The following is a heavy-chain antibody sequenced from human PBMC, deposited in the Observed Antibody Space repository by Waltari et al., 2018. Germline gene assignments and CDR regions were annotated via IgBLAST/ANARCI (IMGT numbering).Heavy chain of an antibody. Sequence: QVQLQQWGAGLLKPSETLSLTCAVYGGSFSGYYWSWIRQPPGKGLEWIGEINHSGSTNSNPSLKSRVTISVDTSKNQFSLKLSSVTAADTAVYYCARVPYDSSGRGAFDIWGQGTMVTVSS. CDR2: INHSGST. D-gene: IGHD3-22*01. CDR1: GGSFSGYY. V-gene: IGHV4-34*01. J-gene: IGHJ3*02. CDR3: ARVPYDSSGRGAFDI.